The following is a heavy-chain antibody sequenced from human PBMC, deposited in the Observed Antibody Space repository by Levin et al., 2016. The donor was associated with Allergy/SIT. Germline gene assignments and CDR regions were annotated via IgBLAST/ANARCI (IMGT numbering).Heavy chain of an antibody. Sequence: WIRQPPGKGLEWIGEINHSGSTNYNPSLKSRVTISVDTSKNQFSLKLSSVTAADTAVYYCARRGRSESSSDYWGQGTLVTVSS. V-gene: IGHV4-34*01. D-gene: IGHD6-6*01. CDR2: INHSGST. CDR3: ARRGRSESSSDY. J-gene: IGHJ4*02.